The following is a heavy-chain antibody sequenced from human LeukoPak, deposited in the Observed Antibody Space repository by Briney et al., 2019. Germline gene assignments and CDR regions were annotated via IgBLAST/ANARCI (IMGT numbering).Heavy chain of an antibody. Sequence: SRTLSCAASGFTFSSYWTHWVRQVAGEGLVWDARINPGGSNITYADSVKGRFTISRDNAKNTLYLQMDSLRAEDTGVYYCARSNQADDYWGQGTLVTVSS. CDR2: INPGGSNI. V-gene: IGHV3-74*01. D-gene: IGHD1-14*01. CDR3: ARSNQADDY. CDR1: GFTFSSYW. J-gene: IGHJ4*02.